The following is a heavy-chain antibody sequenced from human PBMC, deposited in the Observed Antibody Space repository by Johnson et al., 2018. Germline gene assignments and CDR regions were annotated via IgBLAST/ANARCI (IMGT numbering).Heavy chain of an antibody. CDR1: GYSFTTYW. CDR2: IYPDDSAT. CDR3: ARQMLVADDAFDI. D-gene: IGHD5-12*01. Sequence: VQLVESGAEVKKPGESLKISCKGSGYSFTTYWLGWVRQMPGKGLEWMGIIYPDDSATRYSPSFHGQVTFSADKSISTAYLQWSSLKASGTAIYYCARQMLVADDAFDIWGQGTMVTVSS. J-gene: IGHJ3*02. V-gene: IGHV5-51*01.